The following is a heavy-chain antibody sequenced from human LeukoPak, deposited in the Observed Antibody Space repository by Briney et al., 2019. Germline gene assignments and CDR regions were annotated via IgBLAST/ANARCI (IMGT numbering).Heavy chain of an antibody. Sequence: SVKVSCKASGGTFSSYAISWVRQAPGQGLEWMGGIIPIFGTANYAQKFQGRVTITADESTSTLYMELSSLRSEDTAVYYCARLLRAVDTGAYYFDYWGQGTLVTVSS. J-gene: IGHJ4*02. CDR3: ARLLRAVDTGAYYFDY. CDR2: IIPIFGTA. D-gene: IGHD2-8*02. CDR1: GGTFSSYA. V-gene: IGHV1-69*13.